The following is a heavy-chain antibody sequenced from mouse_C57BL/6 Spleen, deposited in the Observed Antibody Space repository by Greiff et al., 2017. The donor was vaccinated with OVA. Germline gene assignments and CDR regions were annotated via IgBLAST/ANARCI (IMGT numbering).Heavy chain of an antibody. CDR1: GYSFTGYF. V-gene: IGHV1-20*01. CDR2: INPYNGDT. D-gene: IGHD1-1*01. CDR3: VRSGYGSSYWYFDV. Sequence: VQLQQSGPELVKPGDSVKISCKASGYSFTGYFMNWVMQSHGKSLEWIGRINPYNGDTFYNQKFKGKATLTVDKSSSTAHMELRSLTSEDSAVYYCVRSGYGSSYWYFDVWGTGTTVTVSS. J-gene: IGHJ1*03.